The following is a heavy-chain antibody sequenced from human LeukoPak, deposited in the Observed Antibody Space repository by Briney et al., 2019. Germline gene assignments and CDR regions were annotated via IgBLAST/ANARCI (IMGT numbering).Heavy chain of an antibody. CDR3: ARSYLDAFDI. J-gene: IGHJ3*02. D-gene: IGHD1-26*01. CDR1: GFTFSNAW. CDR2: ISTSGGYL. V-gene: IGHV3-21*01. Sequence: GGSLRLSCAASGFTFSNAWMSWVRQAPGKGLEWVSSISTSGGYLYYADSVKGRFTTSRDNAKNSLYLQMNSLRAEDTAVYYCARSYLDAFDIWGQGTMVTVSS.